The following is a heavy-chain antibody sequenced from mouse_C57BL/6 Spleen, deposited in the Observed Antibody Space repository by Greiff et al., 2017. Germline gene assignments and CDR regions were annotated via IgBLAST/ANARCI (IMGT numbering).Heavy chain of an antibody. CDR1: GYTFTSYW. J-gene: IGHJ2*01. D-gene: IGHD2-4*01. Sequence: QVQLQQPGTELVQPGASVKLSCQASGYTFTSYWMHWVTQRPGQGLEWIGNITPSNGGTNYNETFKGKATLTVDKSSSTAYMQLSSLTSEDSAVYYCARAGDYPDYFDCWGQGTMLTVSS. V-gene: IGHV1-53*01. CDR3: ARAGDYPDYFDC. CDR2: ITPSNGGT.